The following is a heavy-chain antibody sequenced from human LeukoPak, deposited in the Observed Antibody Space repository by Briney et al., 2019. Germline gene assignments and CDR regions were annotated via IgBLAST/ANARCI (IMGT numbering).Heavy chain of an antibody. CDR2: INHSGST. CDR1: GGSFSGYY. CDR3: ARGLDYGSGSYQH. D-gene: IGHD3-10*01. V-gene: IGHV4-34*01. J-gene: IGHJ1*01. Sequence: SETLSLTCAVYGGSFSGYYWSWIRQPPGKGLEWIGEINHSGSTNYNPSLKSRVTISVDTSKNQFSLKLSSVTAADTAVYYCARGLDYGSGSYQHWGQGTLVTVSS.